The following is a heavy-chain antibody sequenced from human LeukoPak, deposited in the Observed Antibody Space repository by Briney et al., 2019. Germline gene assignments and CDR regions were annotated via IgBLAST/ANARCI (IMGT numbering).Heavy chain of an antibody. Sequence: SVKVSCKASGGTFSSYAISWVRQAPGQGLEWMGRIIPILGIANYAQKFQGRVTITADKSTSTAYMELSSLRSEDTAVFYCARESGPIAVAGTFDPWGQGTLVTVSS. CDR1: GGTFSSYA. CDR2: IIPILGIA. CDR3: ARESGPIAVAGTFDP. D-gene: IGHD6-19*01. V-gene: IGHV1-69*04. J-gene: IGHJ5*02.